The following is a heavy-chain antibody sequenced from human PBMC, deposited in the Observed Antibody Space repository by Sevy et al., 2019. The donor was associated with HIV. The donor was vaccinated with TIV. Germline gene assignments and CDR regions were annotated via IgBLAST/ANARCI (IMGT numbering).Heavy chain of an antibody. V-gene: IGHV3-30*02. CDR3: ANGDYYFDY. CDR1: GFTFRTYG. D-gene: IGHD2-21*02. Sequence: LSLTCAASGFTFRTYGMQRVRQAPGKGLEWVAFIRYDGSDKNYADSVKGRFTISRDNTKNMLFLHMNSLRADDTAVYYCANGDYYFDYWGQGTLVTVSS. CDR2: IRYDGSDK. J-gene: IGHJ4*02.